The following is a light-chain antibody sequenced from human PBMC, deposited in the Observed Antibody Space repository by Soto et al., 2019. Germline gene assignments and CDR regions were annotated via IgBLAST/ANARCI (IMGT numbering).Light chain of an antibody. CDR1: QSVSSGY. CDR2: GAS. V-gene: IGKV3-20*01. J-gene: IGKJ2*01. CDR3: QQYGNSPYT. Sequence: EIVLTQSPGTLSLSPGERATLSCRASQSVSSGYLAWYQQKPGQAPRLLIYGASSTATGIPDRFSGSGSGTDFTLTISRLEPEDFAVYYCQQYGNSPYTFGQGTKLEIK.